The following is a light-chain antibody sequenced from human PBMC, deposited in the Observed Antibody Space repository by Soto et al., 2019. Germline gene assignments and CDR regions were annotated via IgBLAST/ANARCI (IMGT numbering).Light chain of an antibody. V-gene: IGLV2-14*03. CDR3: ASYTTSSTYV. CDR1: SSDVGAFNY. Sequence: SALTQPASVSGSPGQSIAISCTGTSSDVGAFNYVSWYQQHPGKAPKFMIFDVSSRPSGVSDRFSGSKSGNTASLTISGLQTEDEADYYCASYTTSSTYVFGTGTKVTV. J-gene: IGLJ1*01. CDR2: DVS.